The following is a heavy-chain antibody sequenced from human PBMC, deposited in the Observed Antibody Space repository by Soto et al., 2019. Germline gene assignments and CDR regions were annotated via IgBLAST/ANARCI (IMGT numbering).Heavy chain of an antibody. Sequence: SETLSLTCTVSGGSISSGGYYWSWIRQHPGKGLEWIGYIYHSGSTYYNPSLKSRVTISVDRSKNQFSLKLSSVTAADTAVYYCARGSSGYYDAFDSWGQGTMVTVSS. CDR1: GGSISSGGYY. J-gene: IGHJ3*02. CDR2: IYHSGST. CDR3: ARGSSGYYDAFDS. D-gene: IGHD3-22*01. V-gene: IGHV4-30-2*01.